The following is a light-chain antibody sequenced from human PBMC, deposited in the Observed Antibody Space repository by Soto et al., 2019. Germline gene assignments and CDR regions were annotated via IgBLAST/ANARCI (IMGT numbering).Light chain of an antibody. Sequence: EIVMTQSPATLSVSPGERATLSCRASQSVYNNLAWYQQKPGQAPRLLIYGASSRATGIPDRFSGSGSGTDFTLTISRLEPEDFAVYYCQQYHNSPINFGQGTKVDIK. V-gene: IGKV3D-15*01. J-gene: IGKJ1*01. CDR1: QSVYNN. CDR2: GAS. CDR3: QQYHNSPIN.